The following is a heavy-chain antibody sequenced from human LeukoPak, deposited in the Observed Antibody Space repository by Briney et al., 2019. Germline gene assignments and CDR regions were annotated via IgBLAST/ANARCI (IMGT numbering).Heavy chain of an antibody. Sequence: LGGSLRLSCAASGFSFSGCGMHWVRQAPGTGLEWVAFVWYDGRDKYYGDSVKGRFTISRDNSKNKLYLQMNSLRAEDTAMYYCAKDPYSYGSYFDYWGQGTLVIVSS. CDR1: GFSFSGCG. V-gene: IGHV3-30*02. J-gene: IGHJ4*02. CDR3: AKDPYSYGSYFDY. CDR2: VWYDGRDK. D-gene: IGHD5-18*01.